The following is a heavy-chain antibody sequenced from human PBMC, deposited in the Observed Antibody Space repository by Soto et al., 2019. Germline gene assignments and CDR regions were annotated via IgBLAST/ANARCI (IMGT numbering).Heavy chain of an antibody. V-gene: IGHV3-7*03. D-gene: IGHD6-19*01. CDR3: ARYYRGSGRYFFDY. J-gene: IGHJ4*02. CDR2: LNQDGGVT. Sequence: GALRLSCLAYVFTVISTFTGCIRPPARKGREWVANLNQDGGVTYYVDSVEGRFTISRDNTKDSLYLQMNSLRGEDTAIYYCARYYRGSGRYFFDYWGQGTPVTVSS. CDR1: VFTVISTF.